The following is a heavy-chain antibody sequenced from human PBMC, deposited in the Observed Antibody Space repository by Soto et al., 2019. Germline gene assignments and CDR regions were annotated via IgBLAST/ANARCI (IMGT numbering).Heavy chain of an antibody. CDR2: ISYDGSNK. Sequence: PGGSLRLSCAASGFTFSSYGMHWVRQAPGKGLEWVAVISYDGSNKYYADSVKGRFTISRDNSKNTLYLQMNSLRAEDTAVYYCVSSSSSFDYWGQGTLVTVSS. J-gene: IGHJ4*02. CDR3: VSSSSSFDY. CDR1: GFTFSSYG. V-gene: IGHV3-30*03. D-gene: IGHD6-6*01.